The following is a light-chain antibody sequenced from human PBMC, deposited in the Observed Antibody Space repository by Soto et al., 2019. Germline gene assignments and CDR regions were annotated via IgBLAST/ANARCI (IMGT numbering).Light chain of an antibody. V-gene: IGLV2-23*02. CDR1: SSDVENYKL. J-gene: IGLJ1*01. CDR2: EVT. CDR3: CSSVGSYV. Sequence: LNQPASVSGSPGQSVTISCTATSSDVENYKLVSWYQQHPGKAPKLIIYEVTKRPSGVSNRFSGSKSANTASLTISGLQPEDEADYYCCSSVGSYVFGTGTKVTVL.